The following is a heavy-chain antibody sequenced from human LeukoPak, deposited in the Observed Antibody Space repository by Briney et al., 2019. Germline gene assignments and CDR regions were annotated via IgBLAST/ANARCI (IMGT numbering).Heavy chain of an antibody. CDR3: AGKLWFGELSLNDAFDI. J-gene: IGHJ3*02. V-gene: IGHV5-51*01. D-gene: IGHD3-10*01. CDR2: VCPCDCDS. CDR1: GYSFTSYW. Sequence: GESLKISCKGSGYSFTSYWFGWVRQMPGKGLELVWIVCPCDCDSRYSPSFQGQGTISSDQSISTAYLQWSSLQASDTAMYYCAGKLWFGELSLNDAFDIWGQGTMVTVSS.